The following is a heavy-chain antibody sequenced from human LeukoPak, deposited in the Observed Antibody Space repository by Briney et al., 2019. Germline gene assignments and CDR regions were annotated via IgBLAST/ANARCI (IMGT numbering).Heavy chain of an antibody. J-gene: IGHJ4*02. D-gene: IGHD3-10*01. CDR2: IKQDGSEN. CDR3: ARDLFDFYYGSGATIDY. CDR1: GFIFSSYW. V-gene: IGHV3-7*01. Sequence: GGSLRLSCAASGFIFSSYWMSWVRQAPGKGLEWVANIKQDGSENYHVDSVKGRFTISRDNAKNSLYLQMNSLRAEDTAVYYCARDLFDFYYGSGATIDYWGQGTLVTVSS.